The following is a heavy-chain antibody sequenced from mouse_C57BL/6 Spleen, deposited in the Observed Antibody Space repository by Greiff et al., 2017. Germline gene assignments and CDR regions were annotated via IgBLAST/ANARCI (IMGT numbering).Heavy chain of an antibody. CDR3: TTVSPFAY. CDR1: GFNIKDDY. CDR2: IDPENGDT. Sequence: EVQLVESGAELVRPGASVKLSCTASGFNIKDDYMHWVKQRPEQGLEWIGWIDPENGDTEYASKFQGKATITADTSSNTAYLQLSSLTSEDTAVYYCTTVSPFAYWGQGTLVTVSA. J-gene: IGHJ3*01. V-gene: IGHV14-4*01.